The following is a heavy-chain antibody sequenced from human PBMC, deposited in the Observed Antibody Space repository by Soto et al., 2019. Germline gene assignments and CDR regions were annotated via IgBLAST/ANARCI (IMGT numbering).Heavy chain of an antibody. D-gene: IGHD2-21*02. Sequence: QVQLVQSGAEVKKPGSSVKVSCKASGGTFSSYAISWVRQAPGQGLEWMGGIIPIFGTANYAQKFQGRVTITADESTSTAYMELSSLRSEDTAVYYCARGAPPIVVVTARFYGMDVWGQGTTVTVSS. J-gene: IGHJ6*02. CDR3: ARGAPPIVVVTARFYGMDV. V-gene: IGHV1-69*01. CDR2: IIPIFGTA. CDR1: GGTFSSYA.